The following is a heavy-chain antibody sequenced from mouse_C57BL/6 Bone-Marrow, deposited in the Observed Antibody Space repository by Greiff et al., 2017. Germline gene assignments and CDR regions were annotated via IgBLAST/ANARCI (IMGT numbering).Heavy chain of an antibody. CDR2: INPNYGTT. Sequence: EVKLVESGPELVKPGASVKISCKASGYSFTDYNMNWVKQSNGKSLEWIGVINPNYGTTSYNQKFKGKATLTVDQSSSTAYMQLNSLTSEDAAVSYCERGYDYDYAMDYWGQGTSVTVSS. D-gene: IGHD2-4*01. V-gene: IGHV1-39*01. J-gene: IGHJ4*01. CDR3: ERGYDYDYAMDY. CDR1: GYSFTDYN.